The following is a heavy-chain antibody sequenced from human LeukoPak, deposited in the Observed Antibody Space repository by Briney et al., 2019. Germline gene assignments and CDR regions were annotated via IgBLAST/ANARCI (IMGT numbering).Heavy chain of an antibody. J-gene: IGHJ3*02. V-gene: IGHV3-21*01. CDR2: ISIRSSYI. CDR1: GFTFSSYS. Sequence: GGSLRLSCAASGFTFSSYSMNWVRQAPGKGLEWVSSISIRSSYIYYADSVKGRFTISRDNAKNSLYLQMNSLRAEDTAVYCCARRYCSDTSCYGDAFDIWGQGTMVTVSS. D-gene: IGHD2-2*01. CDR3: ARRYCSDTSCYGDAFDI.